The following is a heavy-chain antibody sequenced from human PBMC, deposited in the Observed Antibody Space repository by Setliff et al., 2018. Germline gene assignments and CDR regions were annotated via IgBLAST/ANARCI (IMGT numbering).Heavy chain of an antibody. D-gene: IGHD3-10*01. J-gene: IGHJ6*02. CDR3: ARDHVYGSQYYYYYSGMDV. V-gene: IGHV3-7*01. CDR1: GFTFSRLG. CDR2: IKQEGSEK. Sequence: PGGSLRLSCAASGFTFSRLGMSGVRQAPGKGLEWGANIKQEGSEKYYVDSGKGRFTISRDNAKNSLYLQMNSLRAEYTAVYYCARDHVYGSQYYYYYSGMDVWGQGTTVTVSS.